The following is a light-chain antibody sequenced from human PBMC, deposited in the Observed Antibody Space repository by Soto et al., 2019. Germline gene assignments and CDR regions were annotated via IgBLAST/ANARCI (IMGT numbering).Light chain of an antibody. Sequence: DVVMTQSPLSLPVTLGQPASISCRSSQSLVYSDGNTYLNWFQQRPGQSPRRLIYQVSNRDSGVPARFSGSGSGTDFTLHISSVEAEDVAVYYCMQGTRWPRTFGQGTKVEI. J-gene: IGKJ1*01. CDR1: QSLVYSDGNTY. CDR2: QVS. CDR3: MQGTRWPRT. V-gene: IGKV2-30*01.